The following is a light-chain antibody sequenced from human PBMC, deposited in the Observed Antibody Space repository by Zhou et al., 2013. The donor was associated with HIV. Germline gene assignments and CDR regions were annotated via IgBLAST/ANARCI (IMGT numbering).Light chain of an antibody. CDR3: QQYNTYPIS. CDR2: KAA. V-gene: IGKV1-5*03. CDR1: QSINNW. J-gene: IGKJ5*01. Sequence: DIQMTQSPSTLSASVGDRVTITCRASQSINNWLAWYQQRPGKAPKLLIYKAATLKSGVPLRFSGSRSGTEFTLTINSLQPDDSATYYCQQYNTYPISFGQGTRLQI.